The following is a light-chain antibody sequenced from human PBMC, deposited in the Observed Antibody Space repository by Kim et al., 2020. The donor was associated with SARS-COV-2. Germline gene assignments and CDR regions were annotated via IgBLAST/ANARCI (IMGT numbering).Light chain of an antibody. CDR3: QVWDRSTVV. Sequence: SYELTQPLSASVSTGQTASIICSGDKLGDENECWYQQKPGQSPVVVIYQDTKRTSGIPDRFSGSKSGNTATLTISGTQAMDEADYSCQVWDRSTVVFGGG. CDR2: QDT. J-gene: IGLJ2*01. CDR1: KLGDEN. V-gene: IGLV3-1*01.